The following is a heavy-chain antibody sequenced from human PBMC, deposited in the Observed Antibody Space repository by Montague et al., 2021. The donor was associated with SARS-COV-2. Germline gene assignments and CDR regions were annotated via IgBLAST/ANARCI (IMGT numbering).Heavy chain of an antibody. Sequence: SLRLSCAASGFTVSDNFMTWVRQAPGRGLEWVSIIYSDGNTYYTDSVRGRFTISRDYSKNTLFLQMNSLRLEDTAVYHCARGESTGWYNYFDYWGQGTLVTVSS. CDR3: ARGESTGWYNYFDY. CDR2: IYSDGNT. D-gene: IGHD6-19*01. J-gene: IGHJ4*02. V-gene: IGHV3-66*02. CDR1: GFTVSDNF.